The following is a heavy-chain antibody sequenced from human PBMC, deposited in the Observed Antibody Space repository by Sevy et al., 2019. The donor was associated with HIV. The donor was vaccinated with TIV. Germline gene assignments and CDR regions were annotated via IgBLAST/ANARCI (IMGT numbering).Heavy chain of an antibody. Sequence: GGSLRLSCVASGFNFRGYSMHWVRQAPGKGLEWVSYIRNTENSIFYADSVKGRFTISRDNAKDSLYLQMNSLRDEDTGLYYCARDLGWRYCDYWGQGTLVTVSS. V-gene: IGHV3-48*02. J-gene: IGHJ4*02. CDR3: ARDLGWRYCDY. CDR1: GFNFRGYS. D-gene: IGHD6-19*01. CDR2: IRNTENSI.